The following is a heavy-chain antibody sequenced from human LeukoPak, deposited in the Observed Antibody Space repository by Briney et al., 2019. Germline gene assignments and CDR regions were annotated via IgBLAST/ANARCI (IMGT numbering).Heavy chain of an antibody. CDR3: ATDLYY. J-gene: IGHJ4*02. V-gene: IGHV3-7*04. Sequence: GGSLRLSCVASRFTFSTYWMSWVRQAPGKGLEWVANINQDGSQKYYVDSVKGRFTISRDNARNSLFLQMNSLRAEDSAVYYCATDLYYWGQGALVTVSS. CDR1: RFTFSTYW. CDR2: INQDGSQK.